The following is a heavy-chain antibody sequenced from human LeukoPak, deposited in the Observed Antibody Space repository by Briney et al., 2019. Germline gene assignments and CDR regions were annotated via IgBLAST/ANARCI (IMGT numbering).Heavy chain of an antibody. Sequence: GGSLRLSCAASGFIFSSYATHWVRQAPGKGLEWVAVISYGGDDGSNIYCADSVKGRFTISRDNSKSTLYLQMNSLRAEDTAVYYCASEPGYSYGTDDAFDIWGQGTMVTVSS. J-gene: IGHJ3*02. CDR2: ISYGGDDGSNI. CDR1: GFIFSSYA. V-gene: IGHV3-30-3*01. CDR3: ASEPGYSYGTDDAFDI. D-gene: IGHD5-18*01.